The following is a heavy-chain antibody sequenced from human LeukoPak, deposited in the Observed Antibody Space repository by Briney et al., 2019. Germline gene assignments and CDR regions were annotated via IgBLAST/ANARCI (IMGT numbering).Heavy chain of an antibody. V-gene: IGHV3-23*01. J-gene: IGHJ4*02. D-gene: IGHD3-16*02. CDR2: ISGSGGST. CDR1: GFTFSSYA. CDR3: AKDHGMITFGGVIVPEYYFDY. Sequence: GGSLRLSCAASGFTFSSYAMSWVRQAPWKGLEWVSAISGSGGSTYYADSVKGRFTISRDNSKNTLYLQMNSLRAEDTAVYYCAKDHGMITFGGVIVPEYYFDYWGQGTLVTVSS.